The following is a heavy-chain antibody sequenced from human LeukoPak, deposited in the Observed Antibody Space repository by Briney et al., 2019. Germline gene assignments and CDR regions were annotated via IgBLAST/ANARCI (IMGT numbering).Heavy chain of an antibody. V-gene: IGHV3-74*01. Sequence: GGSLRLSCAASGFTFSTYAMGWVRQAPGKGLVWVSRINSDGSSTSYADSVKGRFTISRDNAKNTLYLQMNSLRAEDTAVYYCARDRCSGGSCYSGDSYFDYWGQGTLVTVSS. J-gene: IGHJ4*02. D-gene: IGHD2-15*01. CDR3: ARDRCSGGSCYSGDSYFDY. CDR1: GFTFSTYA. CDR2: INSDGSST.